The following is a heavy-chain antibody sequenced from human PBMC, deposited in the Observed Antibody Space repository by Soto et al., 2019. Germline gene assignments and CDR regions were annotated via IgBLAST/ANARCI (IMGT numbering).Heavy chain of an antibody. J-gene: IGHJ6*02. CDR2: INWNGGST. Sequence: EVQLVESGGGVVRPGGSLRLSCAASGFTFDDYGMSWVRQAPGKGLEWVSGINWNGGSTGYADSVKGRFTISRDNDKNSLYLQMNSLRAEDTALYYCARSTIVVPAAGFYYYYGMDVWGQGTTVTVSS. CDR1: GFTFDDYG. V-gene: IGHV3-20*04. CDR3: ARSTIVVPAAGFYYYYGMDV. D-gene: IGHD2-2*01.